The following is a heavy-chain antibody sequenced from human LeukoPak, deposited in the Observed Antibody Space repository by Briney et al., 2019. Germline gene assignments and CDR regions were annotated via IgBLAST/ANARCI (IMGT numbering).Heavy chain of an antibody. CDR1: GGSISSSSYY. CDR2: IYYSGST. V-gene: IGHV4-39*07. J-gene: IGHJ6*03. D-gene: IGHD3-3*01. Sequence: SEALSLTCTVSGGSISSSSYYWGWIRQPPGKGLEWIGSIYYSGSTYYNPSLKSRVTISVDTSKNQFSLKLSSVTAAGTAVYYCARGGRADFWSGYPIYYYYMDVWGKGTTVTVS. CDR3: ARGGRADFWSGYPIYYYYMDV.